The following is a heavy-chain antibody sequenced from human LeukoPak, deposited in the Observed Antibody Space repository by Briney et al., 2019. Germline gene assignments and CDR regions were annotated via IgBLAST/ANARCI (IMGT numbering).Heavy chain of an antibody. Sequence: AGGSLRLSCAASGFTFSRYSMNWVPQAPGKGLEWVSYITRSNYIYYADSVKGRFTISRDNAKNSLYLQMNSLRAEDTAVYYCAGYASSGGRDAFDIWGQGTMVTVSS. D-gene: IGHD2-15*01. J-gene: IGHJ3*02. CDR3: AGYASSGGRDAFDI. CDR2: ITRSNYI. V-gene: IGHV3-21*06. CDR1: GFTFSRYS.